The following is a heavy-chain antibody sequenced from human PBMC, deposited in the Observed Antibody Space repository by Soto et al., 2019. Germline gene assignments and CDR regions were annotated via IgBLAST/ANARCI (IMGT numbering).Heavy chain of an antibody. CDR3: VRSPKIGVRGAF. CDR1: GFSFSAYN. CDR2: IKVGSSRI. J-gene: IGHJ1*01. V-gene: IGHV3-21*01. Sequence: PSETLSLSCIGSGFSFSAYNMNWVRQAPGKGLEWVSSIKVGSSRIYQPDSMKGRFTISRDDARNSVYLQINSLRAEDTALYFCVRSPKIGVRGAFWGRGTQVTVSS. D-gene: IGHD3-16*01.